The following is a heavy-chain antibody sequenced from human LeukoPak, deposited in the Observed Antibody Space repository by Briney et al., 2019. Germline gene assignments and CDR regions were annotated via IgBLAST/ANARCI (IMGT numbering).Heavy chain of an antibody. CDR2: IYYSGST. CDR3: ARGRRYYDSSGYYFSPRWYFDL. Sequence: SETLSLTCTVSGGSISSGGYYWSWIRQHPGKGLEWIGYIYYSGSTYYNPSLKSRVTISVDTSKNQFSLKLSSVTAADTAVYYCARGRRYYDSSGYYFSPRWYFDLWGRGTLVTVSS. J-gene: IGHJ2*01. CDR1: GGSISSGGYY. V-gene: IGHV4-31*03. D-gene: IGHD3-22*01.